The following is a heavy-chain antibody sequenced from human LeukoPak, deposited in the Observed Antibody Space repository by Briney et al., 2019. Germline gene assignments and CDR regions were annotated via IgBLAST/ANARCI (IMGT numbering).Heavy chain of an antibody. D-gene: IGHD6-19*01. V-gene: IGHV3-23*01. Sequence: GGSLRLSCAASGYTFSNYAMSWVRQAPGKGLEWVSAISGSGGSTYYADSVKGRFTISRDNSKNTLYLQMNSLRAEDTAVYYCAKDQGRSSGWHPWGQGTLVTVSS. J-gene: IGHJ5*02. CDR2: ISGSGGST. CDR1: GYTFSNYA. CDR3: AKDQGRSSGWHP.